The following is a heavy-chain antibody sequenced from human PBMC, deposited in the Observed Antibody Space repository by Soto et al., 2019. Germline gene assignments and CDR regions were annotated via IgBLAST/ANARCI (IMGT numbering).Heavy chain of an antibody. J-gene: IGHJ2*01. CDR2: IHGGGGAT. CDR1: GFTFSAYA. D-gene: IGHD1-1*01. CDR3: AKFEGHPMEYWYLDF. V-gene: IGHV3-23*01. Sequence: EVQLLESGGGLVQPGGSLRLSCAASGFTFSAYAMGWVRQAPGKGLEWVSTIHGGGGATNYADSVTGRFTISRDDSKNTLYAQMNSLRAEDTAVYYCAKFEGHPMEYWYLDFWGRGTLVTVSS.